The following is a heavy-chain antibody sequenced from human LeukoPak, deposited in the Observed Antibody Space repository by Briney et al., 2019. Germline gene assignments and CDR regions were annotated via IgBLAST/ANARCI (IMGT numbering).Heavy chain of an antibody. D-gene: IGHD6-19*01. J-gene: IGHJ4*02. CDR1: GYFVSSGYY. Sequence: SETLSLTCGVSGYFVSSGYYWGWIRPPPGKGLEWIGNIYNTGSTYYNPSLKSRVTISVDTSNNQFSLKLSSVTSADTAVYYCASRITVTNALSFDYWGQGSLVIVSS. CDR2: IYNTGST. CDR3: ASRITVTNALSFDY. V-gene: IGHV4-38-2*01.